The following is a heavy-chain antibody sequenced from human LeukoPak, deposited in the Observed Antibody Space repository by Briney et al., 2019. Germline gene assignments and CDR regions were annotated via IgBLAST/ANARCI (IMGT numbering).Heavy chain of an antibody. J-gene: IGHJ4*02. CDR1: GGSINSRNYF. CDR2: IKYSGST. D-gene: IGHD1-20*01. CDR3: ASVDYNWNYFHY. V-gene: IGHV4-39*01. Sequence: PSETLSVTCTVSGGSINSRNYFWGWIRQPPGKGLEWIGSIKYSGSTYYKPSLQSRVTISVDTSKSQFSLKLSSVTAADTAVYYCASVDYNWNYFHYWGQGTLVPVSS.